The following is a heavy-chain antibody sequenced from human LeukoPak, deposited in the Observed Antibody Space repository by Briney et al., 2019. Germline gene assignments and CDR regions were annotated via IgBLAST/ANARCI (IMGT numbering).Heavy chain of an antibody. CDR3: AVGARTGPPFMIDY. CDR1: GFTFSSYG. D-gene: IGHD1-1*01. V-gene: IGHV3-30*03. Sequence: GGSLRLSCAASGFTFSSYGMHWVRQAPGKGLEWVAVISYDGSNKYYADSVKGRFTISRDNSKNTLYLQMNSLRAEDTAVYYCAVGARTGPPFMIDYWGQGTLVTVSS. J-gene: IGHJ4*02. CDR2: ISYDGSNK.